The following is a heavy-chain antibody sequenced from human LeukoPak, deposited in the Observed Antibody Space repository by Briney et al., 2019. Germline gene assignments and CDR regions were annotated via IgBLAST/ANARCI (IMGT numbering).Heavy chain of an antibody. D-gene: IGHD2-21*02. CDR2: MSNSGLT. Sequence: SETLSLTCTVSGASMNSYSWTWIRQPPGRGLEWIAYMSNSGLTNYNPSLKSRVTISVDMSKSQFSLKLRSVTAADTAVYYCARLHSGDPTSWFDPWGQGTLVTVSS. CDR1: GASMNSYS. CDR3: ARLHSGDPTSWFDP. J-gene: IGHJ5*02. V-gene: IGHV4-4*09.